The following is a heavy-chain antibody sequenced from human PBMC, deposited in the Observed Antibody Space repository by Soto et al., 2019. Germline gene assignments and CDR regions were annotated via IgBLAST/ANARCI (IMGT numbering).Heavy chain of an antibody. D-gene: IGHD3-3*01. CDR3: ERHRGLGSGYYSRGNWFDP. Sequence: QLQLQESGPGLVKPSETLSLTCTVSGGSISSSSYYWGWIRQPPGKGLEWIGSIYYSGSTYYNPSLKSRVTISVDTSKNQFSLKLSSVTAADTAVYYCERHRGLGSGYYSRGNWFDPWGQGTLVTVSS. V-gene: IGHV4-39*01. CDR2: IYYSGST. CDR1: GGSISSSSYY. J-gene: IGHJ5*02.